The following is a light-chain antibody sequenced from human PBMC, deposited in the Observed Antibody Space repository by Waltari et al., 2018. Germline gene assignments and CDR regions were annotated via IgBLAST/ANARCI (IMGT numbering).Light chain of an antibody. Sequence: DIQMTQSPSTLSASVGDRVTITCRARQSISNWLAWYQQKPGKAPKLLIHTASILQGGVPSRFSGSGSGTDFTLTISSLLPDDFATYYCQYYYSFSRTFGQGTKVEMK. CDR1: QSISNW. J-gene: IGKJ1*01. CDR2: TAS. CDR3: QYYYSFSRT. V-gene: IGKV1-5*03.